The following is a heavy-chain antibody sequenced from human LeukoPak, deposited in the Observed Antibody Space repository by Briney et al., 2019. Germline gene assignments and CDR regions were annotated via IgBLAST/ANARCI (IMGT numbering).Heavy chain of an antibody. CDR3: ARARSTVTTYFDS. J-gene: IGHJ4*02. D-gene: IGHD4-17*01. V-gene: IGHV4-59*01. CDR2: IYYSGST. CDR1: GGSISSYY. Sequence: SETLSLTCTVSGGSISSYYWSWIRQPPGKGLEWIGYIYYSGSTNYNPSLKSRVTISVDTSKNQFSLKLSSVTAADTAVYYCARARSTVTTYFDSWGQGTLVTVSS.